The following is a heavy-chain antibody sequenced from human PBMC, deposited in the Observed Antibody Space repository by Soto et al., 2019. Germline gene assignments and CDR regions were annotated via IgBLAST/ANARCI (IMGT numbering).Heavy chain of an antibody. J-gene: IGHJ5*02. V-gene: IGHV5-51*01. D-gene: IGHD1-26*01. CDR1: GYSFTSYW. CDR3: ARRHGGTYFEPHNLFAP. CDR2: IYPGDSDT. Sequence: PGESLKISCKASGYSFTSYWIGWVRQMPGKGLEWMGIIYPGDSDTRYSPSFQGQVTISADQSISTVYLQWTSLKASDTAMYYCARRHGGTYFEPHNLFAPRGQGTLVTVSS.